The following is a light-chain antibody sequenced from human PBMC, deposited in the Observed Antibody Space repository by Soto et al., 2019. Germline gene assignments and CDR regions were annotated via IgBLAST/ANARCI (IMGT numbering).Light chain of an antibody. V-gene: IGLV1-40*01. J-gene: IGLJ2*01. CDR2: DNS. Sequence: QSVLTQPPSVSEAPGQRVTISCTGNSSNIGAGFDVHWYQQLPGTAPKLLIYDNSNRPSGVPDRFSGSKSGTSASLAITGLQAEDGTDYYCQSYDSRLSAVVFGGGTKLTVL. CDR3: QSYDSRLSAVV. CDR1: SSNIGAGFD.